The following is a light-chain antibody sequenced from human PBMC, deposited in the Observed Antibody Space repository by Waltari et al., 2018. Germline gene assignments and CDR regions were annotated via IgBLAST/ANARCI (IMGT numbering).Light chain of an antibody. J-gene: IGLJ3*02. CDR2: VNSDGSH. Sequence: QLVLTQSPSASASLGASVKLTCTLSSGHSSNVIAWHQQQPEKGPRFLMKVNSDGSHSKGDEIPDRFSGSSSGAERYLPISSLQSEDEADYDCQTGGHGTWVFGGGTKLTVL. V-gene: IGLV4-69*02. CDR1: SGHSSNV. CDR3: QTGGHGTWV.